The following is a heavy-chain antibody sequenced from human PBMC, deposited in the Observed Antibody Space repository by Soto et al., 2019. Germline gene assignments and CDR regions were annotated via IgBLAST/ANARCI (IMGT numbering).Heavy chain of an antibody. CDR1: GFMFSNHG. CDR2: IWSDGNNR. V-gene: IGHV3-33*06. J-gene: IGHJ6*02. CDR3: AKVSVPAAIAYYYYGMDV. Sequence: GGSLRLSCAASGFMFSNHGMHWVRQAPGKGLEWVAVIWSDGNNRYYADSVKGRFTISRDNSKNTVYLQMNSLRAEDTAVYYCAKVSVPAAIAYYYYGMDVWGQGTTVTVSS. D-gene: IGHD2-2*01.